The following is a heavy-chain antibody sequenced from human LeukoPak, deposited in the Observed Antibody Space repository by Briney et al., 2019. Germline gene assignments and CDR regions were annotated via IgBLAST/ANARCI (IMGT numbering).Heavy chain of an antibody. Sequence: ASVKVSCKASGYTFTSYAMNWVRQAPGQGLEWMGWIDTNTGNPTYAQGFTGRFVFSLDTSVSTAYLQISSLKAEDTAVYYCARGMDYGDSWYFDYWGQGTLVTVSS. CDR1: GYTFTSYA. D-gene: IGHD4-17*01. V-gene: IGHV7-4-1*02. J-gene: IGHJ4*02. CDR2: IDTNTGNP. CDR3: ARGMDYGDSWYFDY.